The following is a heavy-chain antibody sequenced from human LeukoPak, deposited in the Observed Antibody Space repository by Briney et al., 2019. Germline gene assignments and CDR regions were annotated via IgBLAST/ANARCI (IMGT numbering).Heavy chain of an antibody. Sequence: GRSLRLSCAASGFTFSSYSMNWVRQAPGKGLEWVSYISSSSTIYYADSVKGRFTISRDNAKNSLYLQMNSLRDEDTAVYYCARAGYPYWGQGTLVTVSS. CDR3: ARAGYPY. V-gene: IGHV3-48*02. CDR1: GFTFSSYS. D-gene: IGHD6-25*01. CDR2: ISSSSTI. J-gene: IGHJ4*02.